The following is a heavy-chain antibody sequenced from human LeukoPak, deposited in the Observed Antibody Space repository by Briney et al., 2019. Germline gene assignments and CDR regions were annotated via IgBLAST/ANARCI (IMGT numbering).Heavy chain of an antibody. CDR3: AKSQVGATDY. Sequence: GGSLRLSCAASGFTFSSYGMHWVRQAPGKGLEWVAVISYDGSNKYYADSVKGRFTISRDNSKNTLYLQMNSLRAEDTAVYYCAKSQVGATDYWGQGTLDTVSS. V-gene: IGHV3-30*18. D-gene: IGHD1-26*01. CDR1: GFTFSSYG. CDR2: ISYDGSNK. J-gene: IGHJ4*02.